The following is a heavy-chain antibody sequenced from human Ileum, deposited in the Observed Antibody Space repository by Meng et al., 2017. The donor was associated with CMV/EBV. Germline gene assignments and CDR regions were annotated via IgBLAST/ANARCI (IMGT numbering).Heavy chain of an antibody. Sequence: GGSLRLSCVASGLTFSNSWMHWVRQRPGKGLVWVSRINGQGTTTNYADSVKGRFTISRDNAKNTLYLQMNSLRAEDTAVYYCARRNSFDYWGQGTLVTVSS. J-gene: IGHJ4*02. CDR2: INGQGTTT. V-gene: IGHV3-74*01. CDR1: GLTFSNSW. CDR3: ARRNSFDY.